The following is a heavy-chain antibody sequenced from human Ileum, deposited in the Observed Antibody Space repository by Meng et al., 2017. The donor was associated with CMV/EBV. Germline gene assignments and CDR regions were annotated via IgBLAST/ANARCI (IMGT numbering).Heavy chain of an antibody. D-gene: IGHD3-16*02. V-gene: IGHV6-1*01. CDR1: GDSVSSNTAS. J-gene: IGHJ5*02. Sequence: SETLSLTCAISGDSVSSNTASWNWVRQSPSRGFEWLGRTYYRSKWYYHYAVSVKSRITINTDTTNNQFSLQLNSVTPEDTAVYYFARDIEHPWGQGTLVTVSS. CDR3: ARDIEHP. CDR2: TYYRSKWYY.